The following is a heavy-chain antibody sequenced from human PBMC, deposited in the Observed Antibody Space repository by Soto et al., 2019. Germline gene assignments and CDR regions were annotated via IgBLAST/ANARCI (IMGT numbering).Heavy chain of an antibody. D-gene: IGHD6-19*01. CDR2: IYPADSDI. V-gene: IGHV5-51*01. CDR3: ALSGAYSNGWHADY. J-gene: IGHJ4*02. Sequence: PGESLKISCQGSGYYFTSYWIAWVRQMPGKGLEWMGIIYPADSDIRYNPSFQGQVTISADKSISTANLQWSSLKASDTAMYYCALSGAYSNGWHADYWGQGTLVTVSS. CDR1: GYYFTSYW.